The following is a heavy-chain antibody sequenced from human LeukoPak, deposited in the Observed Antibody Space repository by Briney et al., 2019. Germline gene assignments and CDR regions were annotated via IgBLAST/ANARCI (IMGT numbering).Heavy chain of an antibody. CDR1: GFSFSTYW. Sequence: SGGSLGLSCAASGFSFSTYWIHWVRQAPGKGLMWVSRISTDGRSTSYADSVRGRFTLSRDNAKNTVYLQTSSLRAEDTAVYYCAGFRDGYHGRTDYWGQGTLVTVSP. J-gene: IGHJ4*02. V-gene: IGHV3-74*01. CDR3: AGFRDGYHGRTDY. D-gene: IGHD3-22*01. CDR2: ISTDGRST.